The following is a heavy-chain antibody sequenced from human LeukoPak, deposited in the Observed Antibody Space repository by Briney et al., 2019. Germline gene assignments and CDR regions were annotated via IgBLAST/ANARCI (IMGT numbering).Heavy chain of an antibody. D-gene: IGHD3-22*01. CDR3: ARVQYDSSGYPYFDY. J-gene: IGHJ4*02. V-gene: IGHV1-69*04. Sequence: SVKVSCKASGGTFSSYAISWVRQAPGQGLEWMGRIIPIFDIANYAQKFQGRVTITADKSTSTAYMELSSLRSEDTAVYYCARVQYDSSGYPYFDYWGQGTLVTVSS. CDR1: GGTFSSYA. CDR2: IIPIFDIA.